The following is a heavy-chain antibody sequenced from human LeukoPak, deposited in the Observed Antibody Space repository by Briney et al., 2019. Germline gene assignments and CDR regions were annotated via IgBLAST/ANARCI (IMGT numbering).Heavy chain of an antibody. CDR1: GFTFNTYT. CDR3: ARASDSDY. V-gene: IGHV3-21*05. J-gene: IGHJ4*02. Sequence: GGSLRLSCAASGFTFNTYTMNWVRQAPGKGLEWVSYISGSSGIIDYADSVKGRFTISRDNAKNSLYLQMNSLRAEDTAVYYCARASDSDYWGQGTLVTVSS. CDR2: ISGSSGII.